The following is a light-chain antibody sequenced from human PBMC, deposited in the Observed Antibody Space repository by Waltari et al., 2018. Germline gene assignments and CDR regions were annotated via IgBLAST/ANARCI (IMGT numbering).Light chain of an antibody. CDR1: QSISIY. V-gene: IGKV1-39*01. CDR3: QKSSSTPPWT. CDR2: AAS. Sequence: DIQMTQSPSSLSASVGDGVTITCRASQSISIYLNWYQQKPGKAPKLLIYAASTLHSGVPTRFSGSGSGTEFTLTISSLQPEDFATYYCQKSSSTPPWTFGQGTKV. J-gene: IGKJ1*01.